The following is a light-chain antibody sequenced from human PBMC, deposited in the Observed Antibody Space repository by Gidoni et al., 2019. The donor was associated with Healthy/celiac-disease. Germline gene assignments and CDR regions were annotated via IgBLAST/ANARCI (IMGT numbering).Light chain of an antibody. J-gene: IGKJ3*01. CDR2: CAS. CDR3: QQYNNWPFT. Sequence: DIVMTQSPATLSVSPGGRATLSCRASQSVSSTLAWYQQKLGQAPRRLIYCASTRATGIPARFSGSGSGTACPLTIRILQSEDFAVYYCQQYNNWPFTFGPGTKVDIK. V-gene: IGKV3-15*01. CDR1: QSVSST.